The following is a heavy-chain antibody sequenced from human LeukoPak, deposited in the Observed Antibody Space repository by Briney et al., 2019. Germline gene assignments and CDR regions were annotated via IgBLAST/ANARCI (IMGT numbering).Heavy chain of an antibody. V-gene: IGHV3-23*01. J-gene: IGHJ4*02. CDR3: ARNRFLEPFDY. CDR1: GFTFSSYA. Sequence: QPGGSLRLSCAASGFTFSSYAMSWVRQAPGKGLEWVSAISGSGGSTYYADSVKGRFTISRDNAKNSLYLQMNSLRAEDTAVYYCARNRFLEPFDYWGQGTLVTVSS. CDR2: ISGSGGST. D-gene: IGHD3-3*01.